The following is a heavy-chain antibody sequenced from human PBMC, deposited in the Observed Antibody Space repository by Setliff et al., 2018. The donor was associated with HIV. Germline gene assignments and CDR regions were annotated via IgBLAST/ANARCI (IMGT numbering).Heavy chain of an antibody. Sequence: KASETLSLTCTVSGGPISSYYWSWIRQPAGKGLEWIGHIYTSGSTNYNPSLKSRVTISEDTSKHQFSLKLTSVTAADTAVYYCARSPRLRGGHNWFDPWGQGTLVTVSS. V-gene: IGHV4-4*07. D-gene: IGHD4-17*01. CDR2: IYTSGST. J-gene: IGHJ5*02. CDR1: GGPISSYY. CDR3: ARSPRLRGGHNWFDP.